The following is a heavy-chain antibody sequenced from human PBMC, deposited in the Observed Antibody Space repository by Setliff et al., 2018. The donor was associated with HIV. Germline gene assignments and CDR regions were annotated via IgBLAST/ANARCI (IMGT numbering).Heavy chain of an antibody. J-gene: IGHJ3*02. CDR3: AKGDMVRGVILPFDI. D-gene: IGHD3-10*01. Sequence: GGSLRLSCAASGFTFSSYWMSWVRQAPGKGLEWVANIKQDGSEKYYVDSVRGRFTISRDNAKNSLYLQINSLRAEDTAVYYCAKGDMVRGVILPFDIWGQGTMVTVSS. CDR1: GFTFSSYW. V-gene: IGHV3-7*01. CDR2: IKQDGSEK.